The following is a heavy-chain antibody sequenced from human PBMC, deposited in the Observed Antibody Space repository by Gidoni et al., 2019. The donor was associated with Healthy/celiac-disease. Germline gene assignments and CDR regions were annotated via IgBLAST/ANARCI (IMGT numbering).Heavy chain of an antibody. Sequence: EVQLVESGGGLVQPGGSLRLSCAASGFTFSDHYMDWVRPAPGKGLEWVGRTRNKANSYTTEYAASVKGRFTISRDESKNALYLQMNSLKTEDAAVYYCARGRVAWGQGTLVTVSS. J-gene: IGHJ4*02. CDR1: GFTFSDHY. D-gene: IGHD3-10*01. CDR3: ARGRVA. V-gene: IGHV3-72*01. CDR2: TRNKANSYTT.